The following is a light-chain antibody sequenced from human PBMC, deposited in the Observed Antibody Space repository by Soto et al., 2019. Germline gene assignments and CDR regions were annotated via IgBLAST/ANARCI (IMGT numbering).Light chain of an antibody. CDR1: SSDVGSYNL. J-gene: IGLJ1*01. V-gene: IGLV2-23*01. CDR2: EGS. CDR3: CSYETSSTYV. Sequence: QSVLTQPASVSGSPGQSITISCTGTSSDVGSYNLVSWYQHHPGKTPKLMTYEGSRRPSGVSNRFSASKSGNTASLTISGLQAEDEAEYYCCSYETSSTYVFGSGTKVTVL.